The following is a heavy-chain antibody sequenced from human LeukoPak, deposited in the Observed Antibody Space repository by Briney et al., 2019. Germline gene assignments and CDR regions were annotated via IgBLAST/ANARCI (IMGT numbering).Heavy chain of an antibody. Sequence: GGSLRLSCAASGFTFTSYSMNWVRQAPGKGLEWVSTISGGGGSTYYADSVKGRFTISRDNAKNSLYPQMNSLRAEDTAVYYCARESVYYDSSDYFDYWGQGTLVTVSS. D-gene: IGHD3-22*01. CDR2: ISGGGGST. J-gene: IGHJ4*02. CDR3: ARESVYYDSSDYFDY. CDR1: GFTFTSYS. V-gene: IGHV3-21*01.